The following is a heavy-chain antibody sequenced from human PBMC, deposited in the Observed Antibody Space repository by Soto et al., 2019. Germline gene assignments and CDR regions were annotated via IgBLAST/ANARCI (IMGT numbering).Heavy chain of an antibody. D-gene: IGHD3-10*01. CDR1: GFTFSSYS. V-gene: IGHV3-21*01. CDR3: ARDHGGSGSYSPLYYYGMDV. Sequence: GGSLRLSCAASGFTFSSYSMNWVRQAPGKGLEWVSSISSSSYIYYADSVKGRFTISRDNAKNSLYLQMNSLRAEDTAVYYCARDHGGSGSYSPLYYYGMDVWGQGTTVTVSS. CDR2: ISSSSYI. J-gene: IGHJ6*02.